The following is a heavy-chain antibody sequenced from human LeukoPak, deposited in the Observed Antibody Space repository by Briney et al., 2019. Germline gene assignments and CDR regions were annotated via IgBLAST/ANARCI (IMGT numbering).Heavy chain of an antibody. V-gene: IGHV4-59*08. CDR2: ISDIGRI. CDR1: VGSISSYY. Sequence: SETLSLTCTVSVGSISSYYWSWIRQPPGKGREWIAYISDIGRINYNPSLKSRVTISLDTSKNQFSLKLSSVTAADTAVYYCAGHHPRNTVDFWGQGTLVTVSS. J-gene: IGHJ4*02. CDR3: AGHHPRNTVDF. D-gene: IGHD2/OR15-2a*01.